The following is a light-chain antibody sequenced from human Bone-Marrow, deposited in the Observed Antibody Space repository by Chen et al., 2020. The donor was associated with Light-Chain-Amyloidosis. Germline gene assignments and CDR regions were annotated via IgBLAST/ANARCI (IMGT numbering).Light chain of an antibody. CDR2: DVS. V-gene: IGLV2-14*01. CDR1: SSDVGGYEY. CDR3: TSYTSSRTRV. J-gene: IGLJ1*01. Sequence: QSALTQPVSVSGSPGQSITISCTGSSSDVGGYEYVSWYQQHPGKAPQLIIYDVSNRPSGVSDRFSGSKSGYTASLTISGLQADDEADYYCTSYTSSRTRVFGTGTKVTVL.